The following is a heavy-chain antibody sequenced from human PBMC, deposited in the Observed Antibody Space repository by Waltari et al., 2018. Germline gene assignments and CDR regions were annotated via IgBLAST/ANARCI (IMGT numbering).Heavy chain of an antibody. CDR3: AREVVVVAARRGAFDI. D-gene: IGHD2-15*01. Sequence: QVQLVESGGGVVQPGRSLRLSCAASGFTFSSYAMHWVRQAPGKGLEWLAVISYDGSNKYYADSVKGRFTISRDNSKNTLYLQMNSLRAEDTAVYYCAREVVVVAARRGAFDIWGQGTMVTVSS. V-gene: IGHV3-30-3*01. CDR2: ISYDGSNK. J-gene: IGHJ3*02. CDR1: GFTFSSYA.